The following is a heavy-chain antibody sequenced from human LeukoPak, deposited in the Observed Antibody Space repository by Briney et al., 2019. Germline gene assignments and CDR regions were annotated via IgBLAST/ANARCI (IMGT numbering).Heavy chain of an antibody. D-gene: IGHD6-19*01. V-gene: IGHV3-23*01. CDR1: GFTFSSYE. CDR2: ISGSGGST. J-gene: IGHJ4*02. Sequence: PGGSLRLSCAASGFTFSSYEMNWVRQAPGKGLEWVSAISGSGGSTYYADSVKGRFTISRDNSKNMLYLQMNSLRAEDTAVYYCAKDVIGVAAPDYWGQGTLVTVSS. CDR3: AKDVIGVAAPDY.